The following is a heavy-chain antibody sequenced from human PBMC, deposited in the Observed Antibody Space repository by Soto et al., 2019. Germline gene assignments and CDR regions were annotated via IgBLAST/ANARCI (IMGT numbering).Heavy chain of an antibody. D-gene: IGHD3-3*01. CDR3: AGGRSSNYVFGGGNYYYYRDV. J-gene: IGHJ6*03. Sequence: SETLSLTCTVSGGSISSYYWSWIRQPPGKGLEWIGYIYYSGSTNYNPSLKSRVTISVDTSKNQFSLKLSSVTAADTAVYYCAGGRSSNYVFGGGNYYYYRDVGGKGTRVTVPS. CDR1: GGSISSYY. CDR2: IYYSGST. V-gene: IGHV4-59*01.